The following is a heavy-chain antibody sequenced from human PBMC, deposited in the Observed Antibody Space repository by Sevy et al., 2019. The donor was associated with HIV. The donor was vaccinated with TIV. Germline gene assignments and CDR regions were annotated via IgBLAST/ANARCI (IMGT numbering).Heavy chain of an antibody. CDR2: ISSDGSDR. Sequence: GESLKISCAASGFSFSKYGMHWVRQAPGKGLEWVAVISSDGSDRDYADSVKGRFTISRDNSKDTVYLQMNSLRADDTAGYFCVNSWGRYGGSSWIYYYYGMDVWGQGTTVTVSS. CDR3: VNSWGRYGGSSWIYYYYGMDV. D-gene: IGHD6-13*01. CDR1: GFSFSKYG. J-gene: IGHJ6*02. V-gene: IGHV3-30*03.